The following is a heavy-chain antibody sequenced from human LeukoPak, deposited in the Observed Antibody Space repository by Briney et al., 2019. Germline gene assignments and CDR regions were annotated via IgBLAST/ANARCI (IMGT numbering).Heavy chain of an antibody. D-gene: IGHD4-17*01. CDR1: GGSISSGGYY. J-gene: IGHJ4*02. CDR2: IYYSGST. V-gene: IGHV4-30-4*01. CDR3: ARVTTVTTSFHFDY. Sequence: PSENLSRNCTGSGGSISSGGYYWRWIRQRPGEGLELVGYIYYSGSTYYHQSLQSRVTISLDTPKNQFSLKLSSVTAADTAVYYCARVTTVTTSFHFDYWGQGTLVTVSS.